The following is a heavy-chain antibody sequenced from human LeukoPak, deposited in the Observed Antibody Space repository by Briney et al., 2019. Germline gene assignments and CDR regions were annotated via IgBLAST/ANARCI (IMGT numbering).Heavy chain of an antibody. CDR3: ARVRRYSSSPREFDY. D-gene: IGHD6-13*01. CDR2: IYYSGST. CDR1: GGSISSYY. J-gene: IGHJ4*02. Sequence: SETLSLTCTVSGGSISSYYWSWIRQPPGKGLEWIGYIYYSGSTNYNPPLKSRVTISVDTSKNQFSLKLSSVTAADTAVYYCARVRRYSSSPREFDYWGQGTLVTVSS. V-gene: IGHV4-59*01.